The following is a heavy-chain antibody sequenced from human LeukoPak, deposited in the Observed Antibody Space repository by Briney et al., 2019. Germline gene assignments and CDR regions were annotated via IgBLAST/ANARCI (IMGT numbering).Heavy chain of an antibody. CDR3: ARGPNSNWSGLDF. J-gene: IGHJ4*02. Sequence: PGGSLRLSCAASGFTFDDHAMHWARQLPGKGLVWVSRISPTGSTTSYADSVKGRFTVSRDNAKNTLYLQVNNLRAEDTAVYYCARGPNSNWSGLDFWGQGTLLTVSS. CDR1: GFTFDDHA. V-gene: IGHV3-74*01. D-gene: IGHD6-6*01. CDR2: ISPTGSTT.